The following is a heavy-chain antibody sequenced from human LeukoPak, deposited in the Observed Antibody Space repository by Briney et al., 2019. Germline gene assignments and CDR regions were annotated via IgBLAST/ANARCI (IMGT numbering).Heavy chain of an antibody. D-gene: IGHD5-18*01. V-gene: IGHV3-15*01. CDR3: TTEGYTYGYHAVDM. CDR2: IKGKSDGGTT. J-gene: IGHJ3*02. CDR1: GFTFSSYE. Sequence: PGGSLRLSCAASGFTFSSYEMNWVRQAPGKGLEWVGRIKGKSDGGTTDYAAPVKGRFTISRDDSKNTLYLQMSSLKTEDIAVYYCTTEGYTYGYHAVDMWGQGTMVTVSS.